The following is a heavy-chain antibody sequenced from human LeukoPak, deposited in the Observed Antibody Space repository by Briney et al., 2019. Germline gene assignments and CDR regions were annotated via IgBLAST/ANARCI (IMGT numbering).Heavy chain of an antibody. CDR2: ISGSGGST. Sequence: SCKASGYTFTSYDINWVRQAPGTGLEWVSAISGSGGSTYYADSVKGRFTISRDNSKNTLYLQMNSLKAEDTAVYYCAKGGGYYKGNWFDPWGQGTLVTVSS. J-gene: IGHJ5*02. V-gene: IGHV3-23*01. CDR1: GYTFTSYD. D-gene: IGHD3-3*01. CDR3: AKGGGYYKGNWFDP.